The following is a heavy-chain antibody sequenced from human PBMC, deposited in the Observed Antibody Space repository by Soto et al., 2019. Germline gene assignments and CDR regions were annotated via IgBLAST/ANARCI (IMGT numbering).Heavy chain of an antibody. CDR1: VGSISSGGYY. Sequence: SETLSLTCTVSVGSISSGGYYWSWIRQHPGKGLEWIGYIYYSGSTYYNPSLKSRVTISVDTSKNQFSLKLSSVTAADTAVYYCARLLEGPGGWFDPWGQGTLVTVSS. J-gene: IGHJ5*02. D-gene: IGHD2-15*01. V-gene: IGHV4-31*03. CDR3: ARLLEGPGGWFDP. CDR2: IYYSGST.